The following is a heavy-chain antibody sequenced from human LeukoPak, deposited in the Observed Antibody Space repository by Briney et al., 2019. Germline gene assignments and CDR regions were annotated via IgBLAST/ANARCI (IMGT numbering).Heavy chain of an antibody. D-gene: IGHD5-18*01. V-gene: IGHV4-59*01. J-gene: IGHJ6*03. CDR1: GGSISSYY. Sequence: PSETLSLTCTVSGGSISSYYWSWIRQPPGKGLEWIGYIYYSGSTNYNPSLKSRVTISVDTSKNQFSLKLSSVTAADTAVYYCASLHVDTAMIPYYYYYMDVWGKGTTVTVSS. CDR2: IYYSGST. CDR3: ASLHVDTAMIPYYYYYMDV.